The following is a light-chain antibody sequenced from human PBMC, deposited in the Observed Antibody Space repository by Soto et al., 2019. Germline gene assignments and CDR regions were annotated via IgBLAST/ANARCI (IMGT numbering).Light chain of an antibody. V-gene: IGLV1-44*01. Sequence: QSGLAQPASGSGTPGQRVTISCSGSRSNIGSNAVNWYQQLPGTAPKLLIYSNNQRPSGVPDRFSGSKSGTSASLAISGLQSGDEADYYCAAWDDSLNGYVFGTGTKVTVL. CDR3: AAWDDSLNGYV. J-gene: IGLJ1*01. CDR2: SNN. CDR1: RSNIGSNA.